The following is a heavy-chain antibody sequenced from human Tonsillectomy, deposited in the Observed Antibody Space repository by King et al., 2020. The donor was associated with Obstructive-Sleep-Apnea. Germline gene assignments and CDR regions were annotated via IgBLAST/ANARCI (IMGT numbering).Heavy chain of an antibody. D-gene: IGHD3-10*01. CDR3: ATQKGFGEAFDY. CDR2: IYYSGST. CDR1: GGSISSSSYY. J-gene: IGHJ4*02. Sequence: QLQESGPGLVKPSETLSLTCTVSGGSISSSSYYWGWIRQPPGKGLEWIGSIYYSGSTYYNPSLKSRVTISVDTSKNQFSLKLSSVTAADTAVYYCATQKGFGEAFDYWGQGTLVTVSS. V-gene: IGHV4-39*01.